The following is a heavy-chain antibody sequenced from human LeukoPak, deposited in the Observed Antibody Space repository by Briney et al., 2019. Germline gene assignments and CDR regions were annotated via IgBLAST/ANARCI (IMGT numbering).Heavy chain of an antibody. CDR1: RFTFSDYY. Sequence: GGSLRLSCAASRFTFSDYYMSWIRQAPGKGLEWVPYISGSGSTIYYADSVKGRFTISRDNAKNSLYLQMNSLRVEDTAVYYCARASSGSYSETDYWGQGTLVTVSS. CDR2: ISGSGSTI. D-gene: IGHD1-26*01. V-gene: IGHV3-11*04. J-gene: IGHJ4*02. CDR3: ARASSGSYSETDY.